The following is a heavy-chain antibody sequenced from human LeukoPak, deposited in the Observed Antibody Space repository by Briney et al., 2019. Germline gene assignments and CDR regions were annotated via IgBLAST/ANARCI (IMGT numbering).Heavy chain of an antibody. Sequence: GGSLRLSCAASGFTVSSNYMSWVRQAPGKGLEWVSIIYSGGSTFYADSVKGRFTISRDNSKNTLYLQMNSLRAEDTAVYYCAKSGRATVRSPTSSVDYYYMDVWGRGTTVTVSS. CDR3: AKSGRATVRSPTSSVDYYYMDV. D-gene: IGHD4-11*01. CDR1: GFTVSSNY. V-gene: IGHV3-53*01. CDR2: IYSGGST. J-gene: IGHJ6*03.